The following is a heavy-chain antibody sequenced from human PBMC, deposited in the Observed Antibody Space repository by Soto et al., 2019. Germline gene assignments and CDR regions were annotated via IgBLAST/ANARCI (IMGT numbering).Heavy chain of an antibody. CDR3: VRIALAAADAFDI. CDR2: IYHSGST. CDR1: GGSISSGGYS. Sequence: QLQLQESGSGLVKPSQTLSLTCAVSGGSISSGGYSWSWIRQPPGKGLEWIGYIYHSGSTYYNPSLKSRVTISVDRSKNQFSLKLSSVTAADTAVYYCVRIALAAADAFDIWGQGTMVTVSS. J-gene: IGHJ3*02. D-gene: IGHD6-13*01. V-gene: IGHV4-30-2*01.